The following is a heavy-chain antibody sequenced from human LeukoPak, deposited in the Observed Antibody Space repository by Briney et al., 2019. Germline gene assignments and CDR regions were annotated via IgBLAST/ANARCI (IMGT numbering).Heavy chain of an antibody. D-gene: IGHD2-15*01. CDR1: GYTFTSYY. V-gene: IGHV1-46*03. CDR2: INPSGGST. J-gene: IGHJ4*02. CDR3: ARDLYCSGGSCLYYFDY. Sequence: ASVKVSCKASGYTFTSYYMHWVRQAPGQGLEWMGIINPSGGSTSYAQEFQGRVTMTRDTSTSTVYMELSSLRSEDTAVYYCARDLYCSGGSCLYYFDYWGQGTLVTVSS.